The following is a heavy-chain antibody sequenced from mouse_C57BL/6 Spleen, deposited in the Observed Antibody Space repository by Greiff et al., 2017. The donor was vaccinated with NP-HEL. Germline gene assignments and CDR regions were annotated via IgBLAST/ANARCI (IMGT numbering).Heavy chain of an antibody. Sequence: VQLQQSGPELVKPGASVKMSCKASGYTFTDYNMHWVKQSHGKSLEWIGYINPNNGGTSYNQKFKGKATLTVNKYSSTAYMELRSLTSEDSAVYYCAREENSSGYLDYWGQGTTLTVSS. CDR1: GYTFTDYN. V-gene: IGHV1-22*01. D-gene: IGHD3-2*02. CDR2: INPNNGGT. CDR3: AREENSSGYLDY. J-gene: IGHJ2*01.